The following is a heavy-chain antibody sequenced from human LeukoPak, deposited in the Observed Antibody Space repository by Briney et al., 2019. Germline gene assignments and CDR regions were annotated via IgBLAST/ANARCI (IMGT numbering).Heavy chain of an antibody. Sequence: SETLSLTCAVYGGSFSGYYWSWIRQPPGKGLEWIGEINHSGSTNYNPSLKSRVTISVDTSKNQFSLKLSSVTAADTAVYSCARPTVAGTPYDAFNIWGQGTMVTVSS. CDR3: ARPTVAGTPYDAFNI. CDR2: INHSGST. V-gene: IGHV4-34*01. D-gene: IGHD6-19*01. J-gene: IGHJ3*02. CDR1: GGSFSGYY.